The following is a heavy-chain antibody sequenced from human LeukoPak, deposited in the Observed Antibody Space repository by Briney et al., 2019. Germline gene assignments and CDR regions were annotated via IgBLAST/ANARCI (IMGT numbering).Heavy chain of an antibody. CDR3: ARGIVGATYPYYFDY. V-gene: IGHV3-7*04. Sequence: GGSLRLSCAASGFTFSSYWMTWVRQAPGKGLEWVASIKHDGSEKYYVDSVKGRFTISRDNAKNALYLQMNSLRAEDTAVYYCARGIVGATYPYYFDYWGQGTLVTVSS. CDR2: IKHDGSEK. J-gene: IGHJ4*02. CDR1: GFTFSSYW. D-gene: IGHD1-26*01.